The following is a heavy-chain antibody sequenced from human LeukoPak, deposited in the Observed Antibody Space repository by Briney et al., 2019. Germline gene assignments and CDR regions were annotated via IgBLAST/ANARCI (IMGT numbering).Heavy chain of an antibody. CDR1: GFTFSNYW. Sequence: GGSLRLSCAASGFTFSNYWMTWVRQAPGKGLEWVANIKEDGSEKYYVDSVKGRFTISRDNSKNTLYLQMNSLRAEDTAVYFCAKYYGDYPYYYYYMHVWGKGTAVTVSS. V-gene: IGHV3-7*03. CDR2: IKEDGSEK. J-gene: IGHJ6*03. D-gene: IGHD4-17*01. CDR3: AKYYGDYPYYYYYMHV.